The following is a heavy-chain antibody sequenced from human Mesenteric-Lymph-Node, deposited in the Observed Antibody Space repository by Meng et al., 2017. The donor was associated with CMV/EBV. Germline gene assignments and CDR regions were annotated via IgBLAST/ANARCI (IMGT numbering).Heavy chain of an antibody. D-gene: IGHD3-16*01. CDR1: GYSISSNNAA. J-gene: IGHJ4*02. V-gene: IGHV6-1*01. CDR2: TYYRSESYN. CDR3: AYFGDLPPLW. Sequence: PVQQSWSGLVKSSPTLSVTFTISGYSISSNNAAWNWIRQSPSRGLEWLGRTYYRSESYNDYAVSVKSRISVNLDTSKNQLSLHLNFVTPEDTAVYYCAYFGDLPPLWWGQGTLVTVSS.